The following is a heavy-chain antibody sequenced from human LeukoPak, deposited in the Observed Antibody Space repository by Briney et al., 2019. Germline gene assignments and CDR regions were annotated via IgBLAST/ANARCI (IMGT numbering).Heavy chain of an antibody. D-gene: IGHD3-22*01. Sequence: SQTLSLTCTISGDSISSSSYYWGWIRQPPGKGLEWIGDIYYRGSTYYSPSLKSRVSISIDTSNNQFSLTLNSVTAADTALYFCARRRYYDSTGYLDWGQGTLVTVSS. CDR3: ARRRYYDSTGYLD. CDR1: GDSISSSSYY. CDR2: IYYRGST. V-gene: IGHV4-39*01. J-gene: IGHJ1*01.